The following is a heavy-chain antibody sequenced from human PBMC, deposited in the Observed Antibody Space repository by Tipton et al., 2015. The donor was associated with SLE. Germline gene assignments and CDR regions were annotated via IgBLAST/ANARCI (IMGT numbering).Heavy chain of an antibody. CDR2: IYYSGRT. CDR3: AKSRGSRRLDYAFDI. D-gene: IGHD1-26*01. J-gene: IGHJ3*02. Sequence: TLSLTCTVSGGSISSSSYYWGWIRQPPGKGLEWIGSIYYSGRTYYNPSLKSRVTISVDTSKNQFSLKLSSVTAADTAVYYCAKSRGSRRLDYAFDIWGQGTMVTVSS. CDR1: GGSISSSSYY. V-gene: IGHV4-39*07.